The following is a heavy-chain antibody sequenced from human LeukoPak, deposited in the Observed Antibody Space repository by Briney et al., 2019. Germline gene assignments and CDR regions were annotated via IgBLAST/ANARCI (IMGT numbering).Heavy chain of an antibody. D-gene: IGHD2-15*01. CDR2: ISDDGSNK. J-gene: IGHJ4*02. V-gene: IGHV3-30*04. CDR3: VRANCGGSGFLIDY. CDR1: GFTFSSYA. Sequence: PGGSLRLSCAASGFTFSSYAMHWVRQAPGKGLEWVALISDDGSNKFYADSVKGRFTISRDNSKNTLYLQMNSLRAEDTAVNYCVRANCGGSGFLIDYWGQGTLVTVAS.